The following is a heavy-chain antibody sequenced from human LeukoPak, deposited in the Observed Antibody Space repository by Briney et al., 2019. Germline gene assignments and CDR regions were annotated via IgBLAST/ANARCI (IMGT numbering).Heavy chain of an antibody. Sequence: GGSLRLSCAASGFTFSSYWMSWVRQAPGKGLEWVSSIGGSSSYIYYADSVKGRFTISRDNARNSLYLQMNSLRAEDTAVYYCARAAPYYDSSGYYYYFDYWGQGTLVTVSS. D-gene: IGHD3-22*01. CDR1: GFTFSSYW. CDR3: ARAAPYYDSSGYYYYFDY. J-gene: IGHJ4*02. V-gene: IGHV3-21*01. CDR2: IGGSSSYI.